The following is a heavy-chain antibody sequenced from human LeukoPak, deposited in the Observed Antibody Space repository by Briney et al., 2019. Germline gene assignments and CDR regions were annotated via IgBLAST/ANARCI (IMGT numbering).Heavy chain of an antibody. Sequence: GGSLRLSCAASGFTFSSYATSWVRQAPGKGLEWVSAISGSGGSTYYADSVKGRFTISRDNSKNTLYLQMNSLRAEDTAVYYCAKDTWGIAARPDYFDYWGQGTLVTVSS. D-gene: IGHD6-6*01. J-gene: IGHJ4*02. CDR1: GFTFSSYA. CDR2: ISGSGGST. V-gene: IGHV3-23*01. CDR3: AKDTWGIAARPDYFDY.